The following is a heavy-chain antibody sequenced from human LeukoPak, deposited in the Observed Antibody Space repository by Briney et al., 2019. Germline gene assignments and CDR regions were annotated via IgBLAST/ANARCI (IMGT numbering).Heavy chain of an antibody. CDR3: ARGSLGYYGSGGDFDY. CDR1: GGSFSGYY. Sequence: PSETLSLTCAVYGGSFSGYYWSWIRQPPGKGLEWIGEINHSGSTNYNPSLKSRVTISVDTSKNQFSLKLSSVTAADTAVYYCARGSLGYYGSGGDFDYWGQGTLVTVSS. CDR2: INHSGST. V-gene: IGHV4-34*01. J-gene: IGHJ4*02. D-gene: IGHD3-10*01.